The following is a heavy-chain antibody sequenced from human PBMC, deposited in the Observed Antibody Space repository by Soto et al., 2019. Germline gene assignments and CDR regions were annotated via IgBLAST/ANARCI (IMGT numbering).Heavy chain of an antibody. V-gene: IGHV3-23*01. Sequence: PXDSLTISGAAAGFPFGTYAMNLVRQAPGKGLEWVSTITDVGDPTYYADSVKGRFTISRDNSKNTLFLQMNSLRADDTARYYCAKDRDIAYHLEGGFYYSGMDVWGQGTTVTVSS. CDR3: AKDRDIAYHLEGGFYYSGMDV. CDR1: GFPFGTYA. D-gene: IGHD5-12*01. J-gene: IGHJ6*02. CDR2: ITDVGDPT.